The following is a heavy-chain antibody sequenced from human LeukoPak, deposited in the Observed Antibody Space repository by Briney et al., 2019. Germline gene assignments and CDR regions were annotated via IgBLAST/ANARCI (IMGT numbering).Heavy chain of an antibody. V-gene: IGHV3-64*01. CDR2: ISSNGGST. CDR3: ARVGGSVADPAYYYYMDV. D-gene: IGHD3-10*01. CDR1: GFTFSSYA. J-gene: IGHJ6*03. Sequence: PGGSLRLSCAASGFTFSSYAMHWVRQAPGKGLEYVSAISSNGGSTYYANSVKGRFTISRDNSKNTLYLQMGSLRAEDMAVYYCARVGGSVADPAYYYYMDVWGKGTTVTVSS.